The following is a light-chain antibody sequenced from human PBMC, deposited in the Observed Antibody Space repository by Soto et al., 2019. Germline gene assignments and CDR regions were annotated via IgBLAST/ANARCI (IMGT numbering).Light chain of an antibody. CDR3: RSYTSSSPLV. CDR2: EVS. Sequence: QSALTQPASVSGSPGQSITISCTGTSSDVGGYNYVSWYQQHPGKAPKLMIYEVSNRPSGVSNRFSGSKSGNTASLTISGLQAEDEADYYCRSYTSSSPLVFGGGTKLTVL. V-gene: IGLV2-14*01. J-gene: IGLJ3*02. CDR1: SSDVGGYNY.